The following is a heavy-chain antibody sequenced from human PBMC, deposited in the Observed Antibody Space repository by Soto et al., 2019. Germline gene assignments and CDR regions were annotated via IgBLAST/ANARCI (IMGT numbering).Heavy chain of an antibody. CDR2: ICSGDSNS. V-gene: IGHV5-51*01. D-gene: IGHD1-26*01. Sequence: AESLTTYCAIFGYRFNSYCIGWVLQMPGKGLGCMGIICSGDSNSIYRPSFQCQATVSADKSISTAYLQWSSLKASDTAMYYWARLSDGGATLYYFDHWGQGTMVTVSS. CDR3: ARLSDGGATLYYFDH. J-gene: IGHJ4*02. CDR1: GYRFNSYC.